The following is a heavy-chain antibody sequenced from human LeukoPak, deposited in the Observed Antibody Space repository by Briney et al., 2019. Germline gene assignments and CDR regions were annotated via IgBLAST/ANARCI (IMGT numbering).Heavy chain of an antibody. J-gene: IGHJ2*01. D-gene: IGHD1-26*01. Sequence: PSETLSLTCAVYGGSFSGYYWSWIRQPPGKGLEWIGEINHSGSTNYNPSLKSRVTISVDTSKNQFSLKLSSVTAADTAVYDCARLGGAPPDLWGRGTLVTVSS. CDR1: GGSFSGYY. CDR2: INHSGST. CDR3: ARLGGAPPDL. V-gene: IGHV4-34*01.